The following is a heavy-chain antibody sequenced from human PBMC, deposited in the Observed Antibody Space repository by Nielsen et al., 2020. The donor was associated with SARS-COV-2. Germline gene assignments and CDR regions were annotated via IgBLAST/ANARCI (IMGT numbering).Heavy chain of an antibody. CDR1: GYTFTGYA. V-gene: IGHV1-69*04. CDR3: ARDRDGYNHHYYYYYGMDV. Sequence: SVKVSCKASGYTFTGYAMNWVRQAPGQGLEWMGRIIPILGIANYAQKFQGRVTITADKSTSTAYMELSSLRSEDTAVYYCARDRDGYNHHYYYYYGMDVWGQGTTGTVSS. J-gene: IGHJ6*02. CDR2: IIPILGIA. D-gene: IGHD5-24*01.